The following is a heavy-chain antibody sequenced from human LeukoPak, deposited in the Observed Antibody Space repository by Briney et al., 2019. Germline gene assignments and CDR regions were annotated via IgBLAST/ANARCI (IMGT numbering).Heavy chain of an antibody. J-gene: IGHJ4*02. Sequence: PGGSLRLSCAASGFTFSSYGMHWARQAPGKGLEWVAVIWYDGSNKYYADSVKGRFTISRDNSKNTLYLQMNSLRAEDTAVYYCARDPLHSVAGKSRSLDYWGQGTLVTVSS. CDR1: GFTFSSYG. V-gene: IGHV3-33*01. CDR3: ARDPLHSVAGKSRSLDY. D-gene: IGHD6-19*01. CDR2: IWYDGSNK.